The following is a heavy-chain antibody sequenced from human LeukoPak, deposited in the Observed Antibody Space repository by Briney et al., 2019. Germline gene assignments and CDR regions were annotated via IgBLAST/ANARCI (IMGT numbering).Heavy chain of an antibody. CDR3: ARPNKYSSGWYFEYFQH. J-gene: IGHJ1*01. D-gene: IGHD6-19*01. V-gene: IGHV1-69*13. CDR1: GGTFSSYA. CDR2: IIPIFGTA. Sequence: SVKVSCKASGGTFSSYAISWVRQAPGQGLEWMGAIIPIFGTANYAQKFQGRVTITADESTSTAYMELSSLRSEDTAVYYCARPNKYSSGWYFEYFQHWGQGTLVTVSS.